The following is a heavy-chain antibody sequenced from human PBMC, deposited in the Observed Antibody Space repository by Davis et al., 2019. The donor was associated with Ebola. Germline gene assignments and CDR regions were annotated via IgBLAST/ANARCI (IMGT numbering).Heavy chain of an antibody. J-gene: IGHJ3*02. V-gene: IGHV3-9*01. Sequence: SLKISCAASGFTFDDYAMHWVRQAPGKGLEWVSGISWNSGSIGYADSVKGRFTISRDNAKNSLYLQMNSLRAEDTALYYCAKDSSPDLRAGIHAFDIWGQGTMVTVSS. CDR2: ISWNSGSI. CDR1: GFTFDDYA. D-gene: IGHD1-14*01. CDR3: AKDSSPDLRAGIHAFDI.